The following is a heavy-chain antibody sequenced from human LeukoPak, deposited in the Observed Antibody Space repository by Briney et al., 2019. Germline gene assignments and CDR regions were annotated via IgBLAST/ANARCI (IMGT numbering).Heavy chain of an antibody. CDR2: ISAYNGKT. CDR3: ARGGTYYPCIDY. CDR1: VYTFTTSY. V-gene: IGHV1-18*01. D-gene: IGHD1-26*01. J-gene: IGHJ4*02. Sequence: ASVSVSRKASVYTFTTSYINWVRQAPGQGREWVGWISAYNGKTNYAQKFQGRVTMTTDSSTSTAYMDLTSLRSDDTAVYYCARGGTYYPCIDYWGQGTLVTVSS.